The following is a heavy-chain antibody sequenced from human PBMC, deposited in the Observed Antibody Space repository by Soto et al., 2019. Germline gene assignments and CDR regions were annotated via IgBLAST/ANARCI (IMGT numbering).Heavy chain of an antibody. Sequence: QAQLEESGGGVVQPGTSLRLSCSASSFSFSSSGMHWVRQPPGKGLEWVAAIWDDGGNKYYADSVRGRFTISRDNSKNTLFLQMNSLRAAYTALYYCARSSGSYFAAFYDTWGQGTLVSVSS. D-gene: IGHD1-26*01. V-gene: IGHV3-33*01. CDR3: ARSSGSYFAAFYDT. CDR2: IWDDGGNK. CDR1: SFSFSSSG. J-gene: IGHJ4*02.